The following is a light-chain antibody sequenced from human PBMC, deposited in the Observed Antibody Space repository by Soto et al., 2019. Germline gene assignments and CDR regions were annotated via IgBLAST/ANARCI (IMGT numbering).Light chain of an antibody. Sequence: EIVLTQSPGTLSLSRGERATLSCRASQSVSSHLAWYQQRPGQAPRLLIYSASNRATGIPPRFSGSGSGTDFTLTISSLEPEDFSVYYCQQRYNWPVTFGQGTRLEIK. CDR3: QQRYNWPVT. J-gene: IGKJ5*01. V-gene: IGKV3-11*01. CDR2: SAS. CDR1: QSVSSH.